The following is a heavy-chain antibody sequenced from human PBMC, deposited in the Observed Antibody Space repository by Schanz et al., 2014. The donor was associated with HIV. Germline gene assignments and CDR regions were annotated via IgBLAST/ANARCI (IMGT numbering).Heavy chain of an antibody. J-gene: IGHJ4*02. Sequence: QVQLVESGGGLVKPGGSLRLSCAASGFAFSDYYISWIRQSQGQGLEWLSYISHTSLTIYYVESVKGRFTISRDNAKNSVDLQMNSLRVDDTAVYYCAIGRLVGDSGYPYFDSWGQGTQVTVSS. D-gene: IGHD6-6*01. CDR2: ISHTSLTI. CDR1: GFAFSDYY. CDR3: AIGRLVGDSGYPYFDS. V-gene: IGHV3-11*01.